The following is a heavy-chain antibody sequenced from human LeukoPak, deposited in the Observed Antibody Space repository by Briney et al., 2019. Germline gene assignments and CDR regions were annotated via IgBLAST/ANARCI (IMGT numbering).Heavy chain of an antibody. J-gene: IGHJ5*02. CDR2: INHSGST. CDR1: GGSFSDYS. V-gene: IGHV4-34*01. Sequence: NASETLSLTCAVYGGSFSDYSWSWLRQTPEKGLEWIGEINHSGSTNYNPSLKSRVIMSVDTSKNQFSVKLRSVTAADTAVYYCARHGVVTWFDPWGQGTLVTVSS. D-gene: IGHD3-16*01. CDR3: ARHGVVTWFDP.